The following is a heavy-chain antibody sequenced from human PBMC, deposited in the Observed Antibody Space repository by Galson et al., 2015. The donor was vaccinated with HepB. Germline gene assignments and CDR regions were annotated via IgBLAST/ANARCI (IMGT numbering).Heavy chain of an antibody. CDR3: ACRHSYFRSVTWYTVADF. J-gene: IGHJ4*02. CDR2: IDPSDSYT. Sequence: QSGAEVKKPGESLRISCKASGYSFTSFWISWVRQMPGKGLEWMGRIDPSDSYTDYSPSFQGHATIPVDKSISTAYLQWSSLKASDTAMYYCACRHSYFRSVTWYTVADFWGQGTLVTVSA. D-gene: IGHD3-10*01. V-gene: IGHV5-10-1*01. CDR1: GYSFTSFW.